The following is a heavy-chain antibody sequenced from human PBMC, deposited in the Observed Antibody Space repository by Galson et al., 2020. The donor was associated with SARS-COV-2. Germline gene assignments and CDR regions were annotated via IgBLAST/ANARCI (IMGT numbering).Heavy chain of an antibody. V-gene: IGHV1-8*01. CDR1: GYTFTSYD. J-gene: IGHJ6*02. CDR3: ASGRVVVITTIDYYYYGMDV. D-gene: IGHD3-22*01. Sequence: ASVKVSCKASGYTFTSYDINWVRQATGQGLEWMGWMNPNSGNTGYAQKFQGRVTMTRNTSISTAYMELSSLRSEDTAVYYCASGRVVVITTIDYYYYGMDVWGQGTTVTVSS. CDR2: MNPNSGNT.